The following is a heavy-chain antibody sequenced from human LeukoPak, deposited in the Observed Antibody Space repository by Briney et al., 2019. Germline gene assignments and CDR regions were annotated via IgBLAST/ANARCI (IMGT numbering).Heavy chain of an antibody. J-gene: IGHJ3*02. V-gene: IGHV3-49*03. CDR1: GFTFGDYA. Sequence: GGSLRLSCTASGFTFGDYAMSWFRQAPGKGLEWVGFIRSKAYGGTTEYAASVKGRFAISRDDSKSIAYLQTNSLKTEDTAVYYSTRTAAELLWFGELSQGAFDIWGQGTMVTVSS. D-gene: IGHD3-10*01. CDR2: IRSKAYGGTT. CDR3: TRTAAELLWFGELSQGAFDI.